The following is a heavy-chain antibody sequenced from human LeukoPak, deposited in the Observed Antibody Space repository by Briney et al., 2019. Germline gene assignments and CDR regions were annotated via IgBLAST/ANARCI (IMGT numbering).Heavy chain of an antibody. D-gene: IGHD6-19*01. J-gene: IGHJ4*02. Sequence: SVKVSCKASEGSFSSYAISWVRQAPGQGLEWMGRIIPILGIANYAQKFQGRVTITADKSTSTAYMELSSLRSEDTAVYYCAEHHSIAVAGHVQYYFDYWGQGTLVTVSS. CDR3: AEHHSIAVAGHVQYYFDY. CDR1: EGSFSSYA. CDR2: IIPILGIA. V-gene: IGHV1-69*04.